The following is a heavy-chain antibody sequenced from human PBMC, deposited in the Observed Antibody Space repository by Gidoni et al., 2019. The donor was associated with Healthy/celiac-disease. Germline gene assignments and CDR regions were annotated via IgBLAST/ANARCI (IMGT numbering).Heavy chain of an antibody. V-gene: IGHV3-23*01. Sequence: EVQLLESGGGLVQPGGSLRLSCAASGFTFSSYAMSWVRQAPGKRLEWVSAISGSVGSTYYADSVKGRFTISRDNSKNTLYLQMNSLRAEDTAVYYCAKSPGSDSSGSGGWFDLWGQGTLVTVSS. CDR2: ISGSVGST. CDR3: AKSPGSDSSGSGGWFDL. D-gene: IGHD3-22*01. J-gene: IGHJ5*02. CDR1: GFTFSSYA.